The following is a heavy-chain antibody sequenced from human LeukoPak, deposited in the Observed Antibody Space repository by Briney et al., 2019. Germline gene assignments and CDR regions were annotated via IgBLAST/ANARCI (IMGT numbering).Heavy chain of an antibody. V-gene: IGHV3-21*01. J-gene: IGHJ4*02. D-gene: IGHD3-9*01. CDR1: GFTFSSYS. Sequence: PGGSLRLSCAASGFTFSSYSMNWVSQAPGKGLEWVSSISSSSSYIYYADSVKGRFTISRDNAKNSLYLQMNSLRAEDTAVYYCARLLDWRFDYWGQGTLVTVSS. CDR2: ISSSSSYI. CDR3: ARLLDWRFDY.